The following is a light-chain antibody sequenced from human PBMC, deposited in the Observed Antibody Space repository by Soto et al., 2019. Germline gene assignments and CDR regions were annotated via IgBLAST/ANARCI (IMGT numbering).Light chain of an antibody. CDR2: NTS. Sequence: QAVVTQEPSFSVSPGGTVTLTCGLTSGSVSTSYYPSWYQQTPGQAPRTLIYNTSTRSSGVPDRFSGSILGYKAALTITGSQAYYESDYYCVLSVGSGIWVFGGGTQLTVL. J-gene: IGLJ3*02. CDR1: SGSVSTSYY. CDR3: VLSVGSGIWV. V-gene: IGLV8-61*01.